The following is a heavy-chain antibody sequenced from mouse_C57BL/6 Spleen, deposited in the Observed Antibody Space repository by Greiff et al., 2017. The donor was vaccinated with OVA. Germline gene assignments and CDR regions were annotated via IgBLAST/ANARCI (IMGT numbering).Heavy chain of an antibody. Sequence: QVQLQQSGAELVKPGASVKLSCKASGYTFTSYWMHWVKQRPGRGLEWIGRIDPNSGGTKYNEKFKSKATLTVDKPSSTAYMQLSSLTSEDSAVYYCARSVGQLRPYAMDYWGQGTSVTVSS. CDR3: ARSVGQLRPYAMDY. CDR1: GYTFTSYW. V-gene: IGHV1-72*01. CDR2: IDPNSGGT. D-gene: IGHD3-2*02. J-gene: IGHJ4*01.